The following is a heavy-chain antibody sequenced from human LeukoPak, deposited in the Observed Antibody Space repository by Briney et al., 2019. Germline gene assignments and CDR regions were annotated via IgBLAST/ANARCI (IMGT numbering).Heavy chain of an antibody. D-gene: IGHD3-3*01. Sequence: PSETLSLTCTVSGVSINSHYWSWIRQPPGKGLEWIGFIYDSGSANYKSSLKSRVTMTVDTSKNQFSLKLNSVTAADTAVYYCARVLQNYYHMDVWGKGTTVTASS. J-gene: IGHJ6*03. CDR2: IYDSGSA. V-gene: IGHV4-59*11. CDR3: ARVLQNYYHMDV. CDR1: GVSINSHY.